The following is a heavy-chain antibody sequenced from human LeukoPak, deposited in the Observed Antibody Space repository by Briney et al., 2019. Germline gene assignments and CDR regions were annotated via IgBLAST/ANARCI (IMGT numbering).Heavy chain of an antibody. D-gene: IGHD3-22*01. Sequence: PSETLSLTCTVSGGSISSYYWSWIRQPPGKGLEWIGYIYYSGSTNYNPSLKSRVTISVDTSKNQFSLKLSSVTAADTAVYYCARDALGYYDRSGYYLGMDVWGQGTTVTVSS. J-gene: IGHJ6*02. CDR3: ARDALGYYDRSGYYLGMDV. CDR1: GGSISSYY. CDR2: IYYSGST. V-gene: IGHV4-59*01.